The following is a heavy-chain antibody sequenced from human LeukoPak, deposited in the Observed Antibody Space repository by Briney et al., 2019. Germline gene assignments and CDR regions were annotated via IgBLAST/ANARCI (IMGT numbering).Heavy chain of an antibody. V-gene: IGHV4-38-2*02. CDR2: IRHSGST. Sequence: PSETLSLTCTVSGYSISSGYYWGWIRQPPGKGLEWIGSIRHSGSTYYSPSLESRVTILLDTSKNQVSLKLSSVTAADTAVYYCARYGGGYSYGVFDYWGQGTLVTISS. D-gene: IGHD5-18*01. CDR1: GYSISSGYY. CDR3: ARYGGGYSYGVFDY. J-gene: IGHJ4*02.